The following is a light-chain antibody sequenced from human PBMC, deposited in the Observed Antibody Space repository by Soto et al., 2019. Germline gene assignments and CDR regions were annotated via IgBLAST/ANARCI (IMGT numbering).Light chain of an antibody. V-gene: IGKV1-33*01. CDR2: DAS. Sequence: DIQMTQSPSSLSASVGDRVTITCQASQDISNYLNWYQQKPGKAPKLLIYDASNLETGVPSRFSGSGSATDFTFTISSLQPEDIATYYCQQYYNLLTFGGGTKVEIK. CDR1: QDISNY. CDR3: QQYYNLLT. J-gene: IGKJ4*01.